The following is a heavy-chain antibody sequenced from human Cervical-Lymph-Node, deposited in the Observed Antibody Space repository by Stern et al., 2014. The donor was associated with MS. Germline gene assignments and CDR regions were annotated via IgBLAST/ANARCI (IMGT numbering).Heavy chain of an antibody. V-gene: IGHV3-74*01. CDR2: MNDDASTT. J-gene: IGHJ4*02. D-gene: IGHD1-1*01. Sequence: EVQLVESGAGLVQPGESLRLSCDASGCTFSRYWMHWVRQAPGQGLEWISWMNDDASTTNYADSVKGRFTISRDNAKNMAYLQLNSLRVDDTGVYFCARDVQGDGNYNLEQWGQGTLVTVSS. CDR3: ARDVQGDGNYNLEQ. CDR1: GCTFSRYW.